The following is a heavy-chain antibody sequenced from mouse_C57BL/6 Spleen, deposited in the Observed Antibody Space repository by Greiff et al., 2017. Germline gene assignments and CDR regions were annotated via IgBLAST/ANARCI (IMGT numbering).Heavy chain of an antibody. Sequence: QVQLQQSGAELVRPGASVTLSCKASGYTFTDYEMHWVKQTPVHGLEWIGAIDPETGGTAYNQKFKGKAILTADKSSSTAYMELRSLTSEYSAVYYCTDYYGSSFDYWGQGATLTVSS. CDR2: IDPETGGT. J-gene: IGHJ2*01. D-gene: IGHD1-1*01. CDR1: GYTFTDYE. V-gene: IGHV1-15*01. CDR3: TDYYGSSFDY.